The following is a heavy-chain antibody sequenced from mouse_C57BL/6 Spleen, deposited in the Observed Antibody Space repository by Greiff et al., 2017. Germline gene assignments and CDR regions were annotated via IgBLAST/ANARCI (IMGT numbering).Heavy chain of an antibody. D-gene: IGHD2-3*01. Sequence: EVKLVESGGGLVKPGGSLKLSCAASGFTFSDYGMHWVRQAPEKGLEWVAYISSGSSTIYYADTVKGRFTISRDNAKNTLFLQMTRLRSEDTAMYYCAEDGYYGAWFAYWGKGTLVTVSA. CDR1: GFTFSDYG. CDR2: ISSGSSTI. J-gene: IGHJ3*01. V-gene: IGHV5-17*01. CDR3: AEDGYYGAWFAY.